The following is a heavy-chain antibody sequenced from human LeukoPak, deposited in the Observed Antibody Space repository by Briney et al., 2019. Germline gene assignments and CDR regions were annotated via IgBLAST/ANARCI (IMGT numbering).Heavy chain of an antibody. CDR1: GGSFSGYY. Sequence: PSETLSLTCAVYGGSFSGYYWSWIRQPPGKGLDWIGDINHSGSTNYNPSLKSRVTISVDTSKNQFSLKLSSVTAADTAVYYCARGSLYCGGDCYGPDYWGQGTLVTVSS. J-gene: IGHJ4*02. D-gene: IGHD2-21*02. CDR3: ARGSLYCGGDCYGPDY. V-gene: IGHV4-34*01. CDR2: INHSGST.